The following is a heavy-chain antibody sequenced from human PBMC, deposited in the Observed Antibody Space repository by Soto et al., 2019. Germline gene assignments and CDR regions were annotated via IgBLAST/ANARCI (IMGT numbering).Heavy chain of an antibody. CDR2: IYHSGSP. J-gene: IGHJ5*02. D-gene: IGHD2-2*01. CDR3: ARRVPAAPNWFDP. CDR1: GGSISSGTW. V-gene: IGHV4-4*02. Sequence: QVQLQESGPGLVKPSGTLSLTCAVSGGSISSGTWWSWVRQPPGRGLEWIGEIYHSGSPNYNPSLKSGVTMSVDKSKNLFSLRLSSVTAADSALYYCARRVPAAPNWFDPWGQGTLVTVSS.